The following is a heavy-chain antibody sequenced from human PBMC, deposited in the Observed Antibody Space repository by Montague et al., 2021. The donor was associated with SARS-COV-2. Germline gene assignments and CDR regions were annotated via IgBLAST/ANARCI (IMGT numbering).Heavy chain of an antibody. CDR2: IDYSGST. CDR1: GGSISSRSYY. J-gene: IGHJ5*02. Sequence: SETLSLTCTVSGGSISSRSYYWGWIRQPPGKGLEWIGSIDYSGSTYYXXXVKRRVTISVDTSKNQCSLKLRSVTAADTAVYYCARHTYPYSGYDWAVLGCNGSSCYPDPWFDPWGQGTLITVAS. CDR3: ARHTYPYSGYDWAVLGCNGSSCYPDPWFDP. V-gene: IGHV4-39*01. D-gene: IGHD5-12*01.